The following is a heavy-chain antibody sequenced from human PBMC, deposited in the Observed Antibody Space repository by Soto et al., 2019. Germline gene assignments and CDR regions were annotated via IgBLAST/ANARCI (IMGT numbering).Heavy chain of an antibody. CDR2: IITIFGTA. Sequence: QVQLVQSGAELKKPGSSVKVSCKASGGTFSSYAISWVRQAPGQGLEWMGGIITIFGTANYAQKFQGRVTITADESTSTADMELSSLRSEETGVYYWARDHSLRFLEWLPDLYYYYYGMDVWGQGTTVTVSS. CDR1: GGTFSSYA. V-gene: IGHV1-69*01. J-gene: IGHJ6*02. D-gene: IGHD3-3*01. CDR3: ARDHSLRFLEWLPDLYYYYYGMDV.